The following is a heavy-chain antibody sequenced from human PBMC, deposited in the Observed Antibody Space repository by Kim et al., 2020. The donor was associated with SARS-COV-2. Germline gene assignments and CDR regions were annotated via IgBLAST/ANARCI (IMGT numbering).Heavy chain of an antibody. V-gene: IGHV1-24*01. CDR3: ATDLAMVRGVIVV. Sequence: YAQKFQGRVTMTEDTSTDTAYMELSSLRSEDTAVYYCATDLAMVRGVIVVWGQGTLVTVSS. J-gene: IGHJ4*02. D-gene: IGHD3-10*01.